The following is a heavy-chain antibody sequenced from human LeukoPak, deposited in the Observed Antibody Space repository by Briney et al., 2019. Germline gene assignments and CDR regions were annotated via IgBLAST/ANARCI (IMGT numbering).Heavy chain of an antibody. CDR1: GDSVTGTTSA. V-gene: IGHV6-1*01. CDR2: TYYRSKWYS. Sequence: SQTLSLTCVISGDSVTGTTSAWNWIRHSPSRGLEWLGRTYYRSKWYSDYAVSVQSRIIISADPSKNQFSLQLNFVTPEDTAVYYCATGYQLPYWGQGTPVTVSS. J-gene: IGHJ4*02. CDR3: ATGYQLPY. D-gene: IGHD3-9*01.